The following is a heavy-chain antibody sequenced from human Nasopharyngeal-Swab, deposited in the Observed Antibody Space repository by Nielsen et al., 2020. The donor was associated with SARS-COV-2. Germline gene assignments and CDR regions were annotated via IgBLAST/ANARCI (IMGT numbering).Heavy chain of an antibody. CDR2: ISAYNGNT. Sequence: ASVKVSCKASGYTFTSYGISWVRQAPGQGLEWMGWISAYNGNTNYAQKFQGRVTMTRDTSISTAYMELSRLRSDDTAVYYCARVVWVDWDAFHIWGQGTIVTVSS. CDR1: GYTFTSYG. J-gene: IGHJ3*02. D-gene: IGHD3-16*01. V-gene: IGHV1-18*01. CDR3: ARVVWVDWDAFHI.